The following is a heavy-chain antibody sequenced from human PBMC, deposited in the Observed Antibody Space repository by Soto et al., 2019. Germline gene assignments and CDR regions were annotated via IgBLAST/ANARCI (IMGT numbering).Heavy chain of an antibody. CDR1: GFTFRSYA. J-gene: IGHJ4*02. D-gene: IGHD3-10*01. CDR3: ARYLSRGITMLVLEIHF. CDR2: ISYDGSNK. V-gene: IGHV3-30*04. Sequence: PGGSLRLSCEASGFTFRSYAMHWVRQAPGKGLELVAIISYDGSNKYYGESVKGRFTISRDNSKNTVSLQMSSLRVDDTAVYYCARYLSRGITMLVLEIHFWGQGTSVTVSS.